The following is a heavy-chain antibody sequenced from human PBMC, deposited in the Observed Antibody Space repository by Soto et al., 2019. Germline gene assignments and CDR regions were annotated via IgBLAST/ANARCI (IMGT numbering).Heavy chain of an antibody. CDR3: ARDSMVRGVIIQGVYGMDV. V-gene: IGHV4-34*01. CDR1: GGSFSGYY. Sequence: SETLSLTCAVYGGSFSGYYWSWIRQPPGKGLEWIGEINHSGSTNYNPSLKSRVTISVDTSKNQFSLKLSSVTAADTAVYYCARDSMVRGVIIQGVYGMDVWGQGTTVTVSS. J-gene: IGHJ6*02. CDR2: INHSGST. D-gene: IGHD3-10*01.